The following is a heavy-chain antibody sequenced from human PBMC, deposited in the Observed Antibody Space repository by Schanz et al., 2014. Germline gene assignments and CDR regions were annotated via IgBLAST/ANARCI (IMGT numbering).Heavy chain of an antibody. CDR3: VRDSFFAFDY. V-gene: IGHV3-48*01. CDR1: GFTFSSYA. D-gene: IGHD3-3*01. Sequence: EVQLVESGGGVVQPGRSLRLSCAASGFTFSSYAMGWVRQAPGKGLEWVSYVSRSTPDIYYADSVKGRFTMSRDNAKNSVFLQMNSLRAEDTAVYYCVRDSFFAFDYWGQGTLVTVSS. J-gene: IGHJ4*02. CDR2: VSRSTPDI.